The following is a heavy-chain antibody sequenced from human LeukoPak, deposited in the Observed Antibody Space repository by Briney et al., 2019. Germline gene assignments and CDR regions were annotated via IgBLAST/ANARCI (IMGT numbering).Heavy chain of an antibody. D-gene: IGHD2-2*01. V-gene: IGHV4-4*02. Sequence: SGTLSLTCAVSGGSISSSNWWSWVRQPPGKGLEWIGEIYHSGSTNYNPSLKSRVTISVDKSKNQFSLKLSSVTAADTAVYYCARGKLQYPRNHIVVPAESYYYYYGMDVWGQGTTVTVSS. CDR2: IYHSGST. CDR1: GGSISSSNW. CDR3: ARGKLQYPRNHIVVPAESYYYYYGMDV. J-gene: IGHJ6*02.